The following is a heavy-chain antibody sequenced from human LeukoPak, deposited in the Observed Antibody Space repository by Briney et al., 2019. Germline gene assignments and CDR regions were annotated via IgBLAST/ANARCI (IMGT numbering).Heavy chain of an antibody. CDR2: ISGSGGST. D-gene: IGHD3-10*01. V-gene: IGHV3-23*01. J-gene: IGHJ6*02. CDR3: AKGSMVRGVYYYGMDV. Sequence: GRSLRLSCAASGFTFSSYAMSWVRQAPGKGLEWVSAISGSGGSTYYADSVKGRFTISRDNSKNTLYLQMNSLRAEDTAVYYCAKGSMVRGVYYYGMDVWGQGTTVTVSS. CDR1: GFTFSSYA.